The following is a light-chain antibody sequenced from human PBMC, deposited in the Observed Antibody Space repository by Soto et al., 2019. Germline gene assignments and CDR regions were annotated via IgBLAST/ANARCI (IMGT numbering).Light chain of an antibody. V-gene: IGKV1-27*01. CDR3: QKYNSAPLA. J-gene: IGKJ1*01. Sequence: DIQMTQSPSSLSASVGDRITITCRASQGISNYLAWYQQKPGKVPKLLIYAASTLQSGVRSRCSGSGSWRDFTLTISSLQPEDVATYYCQKYNSAPLAFGQGTKVEIK. CDR1: QGISNY. CDR2: AAS.